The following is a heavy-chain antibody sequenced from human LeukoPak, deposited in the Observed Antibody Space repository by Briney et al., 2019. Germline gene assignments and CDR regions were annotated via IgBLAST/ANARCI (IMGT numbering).Heavy chain of an antibody. CDR2: IYSGGST. J-gene: IGHJ6*02. CDR1: GFTVSSNY. Sequence: GGSLRLSCAASGFTVSSNYMSWVRQAPGKGLEWVLVIYSGGSTYYADSVKGRFTISRDNSKNTLYLQMNSLRAEDTAVYYCARDLVGSSSPYYYYGMDVWGQGTTVTVSS. V-gene: IGHV3-53*01. CDR3: ARDLVGSSSPYYYYGMDV. D-gene: IGHD6-6*01.